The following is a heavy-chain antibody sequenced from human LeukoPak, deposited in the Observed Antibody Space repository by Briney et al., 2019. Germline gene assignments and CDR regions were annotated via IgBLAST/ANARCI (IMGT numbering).Heavy chain of an antibody. CDR2: ISGSGGST. Sequence: GGSLRLSCAASGFTFSSYAMSWVRQAPGKGLEWVSAISGSGGSTYYADSVKGRFTISRDNSKNTLYLQMNSLRAEDTAVYYCAKDRKVGNYDILTGPDYWGQGTLVTVSS. V-gene: IGHV3-23*01. CDR1: GFTFSSYA. J-gene: IGHJ4*02. CDR3: AKDRKVGNYDILTGPDY. D-gene: IGHD3-9*01.